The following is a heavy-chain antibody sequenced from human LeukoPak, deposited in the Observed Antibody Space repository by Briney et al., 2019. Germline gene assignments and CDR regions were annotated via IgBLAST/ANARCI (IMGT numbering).Heavy chain of an antibody. CDR1: GGSISSYY. D-gene: IGHD6-6*01. CDR2: IYYSGST. CDR3: ARAPLGIAARLYES. V-gene: IGHV4-59*01. J-gene: IGHJ5*02. Sequence: SETLSLTCTVSGGSISSYYWSWIRQPPGKGLEWIGYIYYSGSTNYNPSLKSRVTISVDTSKNQFSLKLSSVTAADTAVYYCARAPLGIAARLYESWGQGTLVTVSS.